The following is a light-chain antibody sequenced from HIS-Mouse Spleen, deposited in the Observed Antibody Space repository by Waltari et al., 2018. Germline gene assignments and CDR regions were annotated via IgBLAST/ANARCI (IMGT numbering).Light chain of an antibody. J-gene: IGLJ2*01. CDR2: DVS. CDR1: SSYVGGYNY. CDR3: CSYAGSYVV. Sequence: QSALTQPRSVSGSPGQSVTISCTGTSSYVGGYNYASLYQQHPGKAPKLMIYDVSKRPSGVPDRFSGSKSGNTASLTISGLQAEDEADYYCCSYAGSYVVFGGGTKLTVL. V-gene: IGLV2-11*01.